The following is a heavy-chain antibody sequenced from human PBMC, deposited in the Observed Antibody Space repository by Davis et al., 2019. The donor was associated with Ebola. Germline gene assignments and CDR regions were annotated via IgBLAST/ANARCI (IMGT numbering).Heavy chain of an antibody. CDR2: INGGNGDT. CDR3: ARDEDV. J-gene: IGHJ6*02. V-gene: IGHV1-3*01. Sequence: AASVKVSCKTSGYIFTRYSIHWVRQAPGEGLEWVGWINGGNGDTKCSQKFQGRVTFTREASASTAYMELSSLRSEDTAMYYCARDEDVWGQGTTVTVSS. CDR1: GYIFTRYS.